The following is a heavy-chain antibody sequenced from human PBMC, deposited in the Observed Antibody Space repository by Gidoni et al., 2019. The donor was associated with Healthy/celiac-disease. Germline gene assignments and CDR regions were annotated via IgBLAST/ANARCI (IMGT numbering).Heavy chain of an antibody. CDR2: IYSGGST. CDR1: GFTVSSTY. V-gene: IGHV3-53*01. CDR3: ARDHEFYSGSYPEYYYYGMDV. J-gene: IGHJ6*02. D-gene: IGHD1-26*01. Sequence: EVQLVESGGGLIQPGGSLRLSCAASGFTVSSTYMSWVRQAPGKGLEWVSVIYSGGSTYYADSVKGRFTISRDNSKNTLYLQMNSLRAEDTAVYYCARDHEFYSGSYPEYYYYGMDVWGQGTTVTVSS.